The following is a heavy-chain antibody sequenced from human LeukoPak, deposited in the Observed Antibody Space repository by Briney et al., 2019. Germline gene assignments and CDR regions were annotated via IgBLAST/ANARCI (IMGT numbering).Heavy chain of an antibody. CDR3: ASSLKEGASRDY. Sequence: GGSLRLSCAASGFTFSSYSMNWVRQAPGKGLEWVSSISSSSSYIYYADSVKGRFTISRDNAKNSLYLQMNSLRAEHTAVYYCASSLKEGASRDYWGQGALVTVSS. CDR1: GFTFSSYS. V-gene: IGHV3-21*01. J-gene: IGHJ4*02. D-gene: IGHD4/OR15-4a*01. CDR2: ISSSSSYI.